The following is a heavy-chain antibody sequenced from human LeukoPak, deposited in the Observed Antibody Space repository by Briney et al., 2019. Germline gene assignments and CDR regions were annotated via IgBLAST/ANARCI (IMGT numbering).Heavy chain of an antibody. CDR1: GFTFSGYA. Sequence: GGSLRPSCAASGFTFSGYAMHWVRQAPGKGLEYVSSISSDGGSTYYANSLKGRFTISRDNSKNTLYLQMGSLRAEDMAVYYCARPAVAGPTYYYYGMDVWGQGTTVTVSS. V-gene: IGHV3-64*01. CDR2: ISSDGGST. CDR3: ARPAVAGPTYYYYGMDV. J-gene: IGHJ6*02. D-gene: IGHD6-19*01.